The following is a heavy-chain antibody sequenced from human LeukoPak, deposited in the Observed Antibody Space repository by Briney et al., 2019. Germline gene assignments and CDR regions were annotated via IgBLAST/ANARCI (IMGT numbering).Heavy chain of an antibody. J-gene: IGHJ4*02. D-gene: IGHD3-10*01. CDR1: GFTFSSYS. CDR3: ARAEYYYGSGTTLGVD. V-gene: IGHV3-21*01. CDR2: ISSSSSYI. Sequence: GGSLRLSCAASGFTFSSYSMNWVRQAPGKGLEWVSSISSSSSYIYYADSVKGRFTISRDNAKNSLYLQMNSLRAEDTAVYYCARAEYYYGSGTTLGVDWGQGTLVTVSS.